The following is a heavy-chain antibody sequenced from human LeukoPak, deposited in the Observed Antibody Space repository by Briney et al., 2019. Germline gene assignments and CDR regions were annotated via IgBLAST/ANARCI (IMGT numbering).Heavy chain of an antibody. V-gene: IGHV3-23*01. D-gene: IGHD2-15*01. CDR3: ARDGLAAATLHWCFDL. J-gene: IGHJ2*01. CDR2: ISRIGGST. Sequence: GGSLRLSCAASGFIFSNCALAWVRQAPGKGLEWVSGISRIGGSTHYADSVKGRFTISRDNARNSLYLQMNSLRAEDTAVYYCARDGLAAATLHWCFDLWGRGTLVTVSS. CDR1: GFIFSNCA.